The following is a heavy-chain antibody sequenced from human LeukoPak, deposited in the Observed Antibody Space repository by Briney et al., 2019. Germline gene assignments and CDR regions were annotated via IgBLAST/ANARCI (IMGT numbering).Heavy chain of an antibody. V-gene: IGHV4-4*07. D-gene: IGHD3-10*01. CDR1: GGSISSYY. CDR2: IYTSGST. Sequence: SETLSLTCTVSGGSISSYYWSWIRQPAGKGLEWIGRIYTSGSTNYNPSLKSRVTMSVDTSKNQFSLELSSVTAADTAVYYCARGICYYGSGRGVNWFDPWGQGTLVTVSS. J-gene: IGHJ5*02. CDR3: ARGICYYGSGRGVNWFDP.